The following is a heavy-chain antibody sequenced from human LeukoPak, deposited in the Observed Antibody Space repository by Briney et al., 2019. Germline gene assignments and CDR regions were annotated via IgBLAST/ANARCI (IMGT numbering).Heavy chain of an antibody. CDR3: AKGSGGGVISWWFDP. V-gene: IGHV5-51*01. Sequence: GASLNISCKCSGYSFTSYWIGWVRQMPGQGLEWRGIIYPGESDTRYSPSFQGQITISADKSISTAYLQWSSLKASDTAMYYCAKGSGGGVISWWFDPWGQGTLVTVSS. D-gene: IGHD2-8*02. CDR1: GYSFTSYW. CDR2: IYPGESDT. J-gene: IGHJ5*02.